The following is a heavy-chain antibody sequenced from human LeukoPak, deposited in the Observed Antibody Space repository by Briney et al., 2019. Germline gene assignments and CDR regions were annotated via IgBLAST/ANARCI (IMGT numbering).Heavy chain of an antibody. CDR3: ARWNGYADY. CDR1: GVTFSSYG. D-gene: IGHD2-2*01. CDR2: FSSSGNT. Sequence: GGSLRLSCAASGVTFSSYGMSWVRQAPGKGLEWVSGFSSSGNTYYADSVKGRFTISRDNSKNTLYLQMNTLRVDDTAVYYCARWNGYADYWGQGTLVTVSS. V-gene: IGHV3-23*01. J-gene: IGHJ4*02.